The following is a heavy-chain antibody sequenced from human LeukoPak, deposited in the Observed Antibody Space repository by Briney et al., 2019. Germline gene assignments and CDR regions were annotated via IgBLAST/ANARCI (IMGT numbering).Heavy chain of an antibody. J-gene: IGHJ1*01. V-gene: IGHV4-61*02. CDR1: GGSISSGNYY. D-gene: IGHD3-22*01. Sequence: SQTLSLTCTVSGGSISSGNYYWSWIRQPAGKGLEWIGRIYTSGSTTYNPSLKSRLTMSVDTSKNQFSLKLSSVAAADTAIYYCACEGRYYDSSGYEYFQHWGQGTLVTVSS. CDR3: ACEGRYYDSSGYEYFQH. CDR2: IYTSGST.